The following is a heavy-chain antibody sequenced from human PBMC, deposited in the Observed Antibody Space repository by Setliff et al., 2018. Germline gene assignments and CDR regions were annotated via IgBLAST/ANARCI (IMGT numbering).Heavy chain of an antibody. D-gene: IGHD5-12*01. CDR1: GDSFSSSSYY. CDR3: ARYQAATMLNY. CDR2: IFNSGST. V-gene: IGHV4-39*01. J-gene: IGHJ4*02. Sequence: SLTCTAPGDSFSSSSYYWGWIRQPPGKGLEWIGTIFNSGSTFYSPSLKSRVTMSVDTSKNQLSLEVTSVTAADTAVYYCARYQAATMLNYWGQGTLVTVSS.